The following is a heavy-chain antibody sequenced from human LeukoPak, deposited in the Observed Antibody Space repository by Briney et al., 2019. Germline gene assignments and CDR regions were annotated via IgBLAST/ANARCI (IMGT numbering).Heavy chain of an antibody. CDR3: AKHGYCSGISCFFDF. Sequence: GGSLRLSCATSGFSFTDYPMNWVRQAPGKGLEWVSSISGTSNYIYYADSVKGRFTISRDNSKNTLYLQVSSLRAEDTALYYCAKHGYCSGISCFFDFWGQGTLVTVSS. D-gene: IGHD2-2*03. J-gene: IGHJ4*02. CDR1: GFSFTDYP. V-gene: IGHV3-21*04. CDR2: ISGTSNYI.